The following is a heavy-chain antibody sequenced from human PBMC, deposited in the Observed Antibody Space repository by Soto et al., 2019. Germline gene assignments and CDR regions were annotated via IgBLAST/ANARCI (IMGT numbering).Heavy chain of an antibody. D-gene: IGHD3-3*01. CDR3: ARDKYDRDIDHWFSEF. Sequence: EVQLSESGGGLVQPWGSLRLSCAASGFAVSGYAMSWVRQAPGKGLEWVSSVSESGLGTYYADSVKGRFTISRDASTNTLYLQMNGLTVEDTAVYFCARDKYDRDIDHWFSEFWGPGTLVSVSS. J-gene: IGHJ4*02. CDR1: GFAVSGYA. CDR2: VSESGLGT. V-gene: IGHV3-23*01.